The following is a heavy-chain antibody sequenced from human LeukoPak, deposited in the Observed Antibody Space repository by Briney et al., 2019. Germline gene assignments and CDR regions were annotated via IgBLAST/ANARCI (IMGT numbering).Heavy chain of an antibody. J-gene: IGHJ4*02. CDR3: ANFGSGSYVGGFDY. V-gene: IGHV3-23*01. Sequence: GGSLRLSCTASGFTFSSYAMSWVRQAPGKGLEWVSGMKGRFTISRDNSKNTLYLQMKSLRAEDTAVYYCANFGSGSYVGGFDYWGQGTLVTVSS. D-gene: IGHD3-10*01. CDR1: GFTFSSYA.